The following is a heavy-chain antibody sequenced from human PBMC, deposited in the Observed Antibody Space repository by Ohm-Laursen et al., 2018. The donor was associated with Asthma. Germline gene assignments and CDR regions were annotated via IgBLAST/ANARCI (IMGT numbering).Heavy chain of an antibody. J-gene: IGHJ4*02. D-gene: IGHD6-19*01. Sequence: SSLRLSCTASGFTFSSYGMHWVRQAPGKGLEWVAVISYDGSNKYYADSVKGRFTISRDNSKNTLYLQMNSLRAEDTAVYYCARGSGPDHWGQGTLVTVSS. CDR3: ARGSGPDH. CDR1: GFTFSSYG. V-gene: IGHV3-30*03. CDR2: ISYDGSNK.